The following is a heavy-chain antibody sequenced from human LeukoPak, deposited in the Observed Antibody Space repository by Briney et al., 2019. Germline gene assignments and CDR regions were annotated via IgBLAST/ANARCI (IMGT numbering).Heavy chain of an antibody. CDR2: ISSSSYI. J-gene: IGHJ4*02. CDR3: ARDGDYDILTGYPTFDY. CDR1: GFAFTSYA. V-gene: IGHV3-21*01. Sequence: GGSLRLSCAASGFAFTSYAMNWVRQAPGKGLEWVSSISSSSYIYYADSVKGRFTISRDNAKNSLYLQMNSLRAEDTAVYYCARDGDYDILTGYPTFDYWGQGTLVTVSS. D-gene: IGHD3-9*01.